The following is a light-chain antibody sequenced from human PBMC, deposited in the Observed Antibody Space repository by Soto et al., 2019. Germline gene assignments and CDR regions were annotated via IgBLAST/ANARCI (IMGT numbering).Light chain of an antibody. Sequence: DIQITQSPSTLSASVGDRGTLTCRASQSISSWLAWYQQTKGKAPKILIYKASSLESGVPSRFRGSGSGTECTLTLSRLQPDDFATYYGQQYNSYSETFGQGTKVDI. CDR3: QQYNSYSET. CDR1: QSISSW. J-gene: IGKJ1*01. CDR2: KAS. V-gene: IGKV1-5*03.